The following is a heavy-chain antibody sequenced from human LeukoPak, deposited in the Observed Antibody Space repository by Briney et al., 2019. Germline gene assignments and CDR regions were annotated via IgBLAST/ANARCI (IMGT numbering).Heavy chain of an antibody. D-gene: IGHD3-22*01. CDR2: IYTGGNT. V-gene: IGHV3-53*01. J-gene: IGHJ4*02. CDR3: ARGDDSGYYDYFDY. Sequence: GGSLRLSCATSGFTVDSNYLSWVRQAPGKGLEWVSTIYTGGNTYYAASVKGRFTISRDFSKNTVFLHMNSLRAEDTAMYYCARGDDSGYYDYFDYWGQGALVTVSS. CDR1: GFTVDSNY.